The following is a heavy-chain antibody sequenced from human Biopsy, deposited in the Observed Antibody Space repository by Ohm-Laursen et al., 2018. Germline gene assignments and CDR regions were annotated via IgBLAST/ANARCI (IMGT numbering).Heavy chain of an antibody. V-gene: IGHV3-23*01. CDR1: GFYFSNYA. Sequence: SLRLSCAASGFYFSNYAMSWVRQAPGKGLEWVSGISGSGGSTYYADSVKGRFTISRDNSKNSLYLQMNNLTSEDTALYYCVRSLRNYDFLDSWGQGTLVSVSS. J-gene: IGHJ4*02. CDR2: ISGSGGST. CDR3: VRSLRNYDFLDS. D-gene: IGHD3-16*01.